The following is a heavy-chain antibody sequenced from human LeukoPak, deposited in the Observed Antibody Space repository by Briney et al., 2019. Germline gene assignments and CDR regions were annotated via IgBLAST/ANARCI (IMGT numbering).Heavy chain of an antibody. CDR1: GGSISTYY. Sequence: PSETLSLTCTVSGGSISTYYWSWIRQPPGKGLEWIGSIFYSGSTNYNPSLKSRVTISVDTSKNQFSLKLSSVITAGTAVYYCARQRFLEWYFDYWGQGTLVTVSS. J-gene: IGHJ4*02. V-gene: IGHV4-59*08. D-gene: IGHD3-3*01. CDR2: IFYSGST. CDR3: ARQRFLEWYFDY.